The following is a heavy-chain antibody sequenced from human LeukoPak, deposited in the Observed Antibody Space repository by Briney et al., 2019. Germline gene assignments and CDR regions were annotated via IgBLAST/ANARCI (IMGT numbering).Heavy chain of an antibody. V-gene: IGHV3-48*03. CDR3: AREGYSHAFDI. J-gene: IGHJ3*02. CDR2: ISSSGSTI. CDR1: GFTFSSYE. Sequence: PGASLRLSCAASGFTFSSYEMNWVRQAPGKGLEWVSYISSSGSTIYYADSVKGRFTISRDNAKNSLYLQMNSLRAEDTAVYYCAREGYSHAFDIWGQGTMVTVSS. D-gene: IGHD4-23*01.